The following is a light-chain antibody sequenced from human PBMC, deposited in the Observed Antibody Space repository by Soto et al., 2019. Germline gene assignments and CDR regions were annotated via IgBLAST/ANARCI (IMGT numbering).Light chain of an antibody. Sequence: FMQSPGTLSLSPGERATLSCRASQSVSSSYLAWYQQKPGQAPRLLIYGASSRATGIPDRFSGSGSGTDFTLTISRLEPEDFAVYYCQQYGSSPLTFGGGTKVDIK. V-gene: IGKV3-20*01. J-gene: IGKJ4*01. CDR2: GAS. CDR1: QSVSSSY. CDR3: QQYGSSPLT.